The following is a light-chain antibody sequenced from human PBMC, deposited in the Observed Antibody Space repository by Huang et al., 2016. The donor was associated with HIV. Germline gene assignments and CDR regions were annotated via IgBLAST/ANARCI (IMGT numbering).Light chain of an antibody. CDR1: LSVSTH. V-gene: IGKV3-15*01. CDR3: QQYDNWPLT. CDR2: GAS. Sequence: ERVMTQSPATVSLSPGERAPLSCRASLSVSTHLAWYQQRPGQAPRLLIYGASTRATGIPARFSGGGSGAEFTLTISSLQSEDFAVYYCQQYDNWPLTFGGGTKVQIK. J-gene: IGKJ4*01.